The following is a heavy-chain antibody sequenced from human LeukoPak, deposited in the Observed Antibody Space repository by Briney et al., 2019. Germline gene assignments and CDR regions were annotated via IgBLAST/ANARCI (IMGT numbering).Heavy chain of an antibody. D-gene: IGHD2-2*01. CDR3: ARVIGYCSSTSCFGYFDY. CDR1: GGSNSRYY. V-gene: IGHV4-59*08. CDR2: MSYSGST. J-gene: IGHJ4*02. Sequence: SETLSLTCTVSGGSNSRYYWSWIRQPPGKGLEWIGYMSYSGSTNYNPSLKSRVTTSVDTSKNQLSLKLSSVTAADTAVYYCARVIGYCSSTSCFGYFDYWGQGTLVTVSS.